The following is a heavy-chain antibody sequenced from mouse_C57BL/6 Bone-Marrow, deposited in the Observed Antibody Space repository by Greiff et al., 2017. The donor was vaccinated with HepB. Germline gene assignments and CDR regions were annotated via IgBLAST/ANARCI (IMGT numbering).Heavy chain of an antibody. D-gene: IGHD4-1*02. J-gene: IGHJ3*01. Sequence: QVQLQQPGAELVKPGASVKLSCKASGYTFTSYWMQWVKQRPGQGLEWIGEIDPSDSYTNYNQKFKGKATLTVDTSSSTAYMQLSSLTSEDSAVYYSARQLGFAYWGQGTLVTVSA. V-gene: IGHV1-50*01. CDR3: ARQLGFAY. CDR1: GYTFTSYW. CDR2: IDPSDSYT.